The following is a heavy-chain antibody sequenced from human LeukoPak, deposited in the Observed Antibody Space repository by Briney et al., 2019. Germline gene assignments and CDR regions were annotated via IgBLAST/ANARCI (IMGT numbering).Heavy chain of an antibody. Sequence: SETLSLTCAVSVYSISSGYYWGWIRQPPGKGLEWIGSIYHSGSTYYNPSPKSRVTTSVDTSKNQFSLKLSSVTAADTAVYYCASPVQYGGIFGVDNYYFDYWGQGTLVTVSS. CDR2: IYHSGST. CDR3: ASPVQYGGIFGVDNYYFDY. CDR1: VYSISSGYY. J-gene: IGHJ4*02. V-gene: IGHV4-38-2*01. D-gene: IGHD3-3*01.